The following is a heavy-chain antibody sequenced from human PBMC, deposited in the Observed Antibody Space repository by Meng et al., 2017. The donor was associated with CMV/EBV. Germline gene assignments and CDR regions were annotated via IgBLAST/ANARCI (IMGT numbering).Heavy chain of an antibody. D-gene: IGHD3-16*01. Sequence: SGFSLSSYDMGWVRQAPGKGLGWVSVINSSGGTTYYADSVKGRFTISRDNSKNTLYVQMNSLRAEDTAVYFCAKVTRPAPTYYLDYWGQGTLVTVSS. J-gene: IGHJ4*02. CDR2: INSSGGTT. CDR1: GFSLSSYD. V-gene: IGHV3-23*01. CDR3: AKVTRPAPTYYLDY.